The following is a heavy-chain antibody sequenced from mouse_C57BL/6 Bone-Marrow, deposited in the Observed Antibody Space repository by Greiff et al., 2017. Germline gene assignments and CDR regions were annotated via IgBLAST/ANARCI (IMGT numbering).Heavy chain of an antibody. CDR1: GYSFTSYY. J-gene: IGHJ3*01. CDR3: APGDTATGAY. V-gene: IGHV1-66*01. D-gene: IGHD3-1*01. Sequence: QVQLKESGPELVKPGASVKISCKASGYSFTSYYIHWVKQRPGQGLEWIGWIYPGSGNTKYNEKFKGKATLTADTSSSTAYMQLSSLTSEDSAVYDCAPGDTATGAYWGQGTLVTVSA. CDR2: IYPGSGNT.